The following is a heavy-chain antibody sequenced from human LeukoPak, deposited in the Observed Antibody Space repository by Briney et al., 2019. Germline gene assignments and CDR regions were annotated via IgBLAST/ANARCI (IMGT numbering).Heavy chain of an antibody. Sequence: GRSLRLSCAASGFTFSSYAVHWVRQAPGKGLEWVAIISYDGSNKYYADSVQGRFTISRDNSKNTLYLQMNSLRAEDTAVYYCARLPEGYWGQGTLVTVS. CDR1: GFTFSSYA. D-gene: IGHD5-18*01. V-gene: IGHV3-30*01. CDR2: ISYDGSNK. J-gene: IGHJ4*02. CDR3: ARLPEGY.